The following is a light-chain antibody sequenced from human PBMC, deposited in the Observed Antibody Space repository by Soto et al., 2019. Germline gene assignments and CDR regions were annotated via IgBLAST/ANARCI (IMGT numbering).Light chain of an antibody. CDR3: QAWDSSIVV. Sequence: SSELTQPPSVSVSPGQTASITCSGDKLGNKYACWYQQKPGQSPMLVIYRDSKRPSGIPERFSGSNSGNTATLTISGTQAMDEADYYCQAWDSSIVVFGGGTKLTVL. V-gene: IGLV3-1*01. CDR2: RDS. J-gene: IGLJ2*01. CDR1: KLGNKY.